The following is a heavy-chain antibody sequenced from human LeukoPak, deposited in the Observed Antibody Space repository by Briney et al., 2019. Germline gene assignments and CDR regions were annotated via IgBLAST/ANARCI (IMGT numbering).Heavy chain of an antibody. V-gene: IGHV1-18*01. CDR3: ARGDLWSPNRSLDY. J-gene: IGHJ4*02. D-gene: IGHD3-3*01. Sequence: ASVKVSCKASGYTFTSYGISWVRQAPGQGLEWMGWISAYNDNTNYAQKFQGRVTMTTDTSTSTAYMELRSLRSDDTAVYYCARGDLWSPNRSLDYWGQGTLVTVSS. CDR1: GYTFTSYG. CDR2: ISAYNDNT.